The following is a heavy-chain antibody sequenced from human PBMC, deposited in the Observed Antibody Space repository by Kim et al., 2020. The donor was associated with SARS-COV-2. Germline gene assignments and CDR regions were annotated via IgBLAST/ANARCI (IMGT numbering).Heavy chain of an antibody. Sequence: LKARFTISRDNSQSTVYLQVHSLRAEDTAVYYCAKEGVSRFLDWLSHFDSWGQGTLVTVSS. J-gene: IGHJ4*02. D-gene: IGHD3-3*01. V-gene: IGHV3-30*02. CDR3: AKEGVSRFLDWLSHFDS.